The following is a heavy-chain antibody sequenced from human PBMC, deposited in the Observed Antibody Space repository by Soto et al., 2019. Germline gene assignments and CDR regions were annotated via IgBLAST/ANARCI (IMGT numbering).Heavy chain of an antibody. CDR2: IAYDGNEK. J-gene: IGHJ6*02. D-gene: IGHD1-26*01. CDR1: GFTFKTHA. Sequence: QVQLVESGGGVVQPGTSLRLSCAASGFTFKTHAMHWVRQAPGKGLEWMAVIAYDGNEKFYAGSVKGRFTISRDNSKNALYLQINTLRNEDTAVYYCGKDVGDYVPYYYGVDVWGQGTTVTVS. CDR3: GKDVGDYVPYYYGVDV. V-gene: IGHV3-30*18.